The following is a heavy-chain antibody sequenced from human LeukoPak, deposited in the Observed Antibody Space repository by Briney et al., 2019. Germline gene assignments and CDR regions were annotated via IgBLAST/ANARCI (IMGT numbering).Heavy chain of an antibody. CDR3: ARPYRSGWNGAYEI. J-gene: IGHJ3*02. CDR2: IYYSGST. Sequence: SETLSLTCTVSGGSISSYYWSWIRQPPGKGLEWIGYIYYSGSTNSNPSLKSRVTISVDTSKNQFSLKLSSVTAADTAVYYCARPYRSGWNGAYEIWGQGTMVTVSS. D-gene: IGHD6-19*01. V-gene: IGHV4-59*08. CDR1: GGSISSYY.